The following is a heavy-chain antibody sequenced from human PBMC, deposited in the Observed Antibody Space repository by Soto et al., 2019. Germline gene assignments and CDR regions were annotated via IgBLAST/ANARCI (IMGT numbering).Heavy chain of an antibody. J-gene: IGHJ4*02. D-gene: IGHD1-1*01. CDR2: IYYSGST. CDR1: GDSISSSTYY. CDR3: ARHVRDPTTGNWYGGFEY. Sequence: ASETLSLTCTVSGDSISSSTYYWGWIRQPPGKGLEWIGSIYYSGSTYYNPSLQSRVTISVDTSKNQFSLKLSSVTAADTAVYYCARHVRDPTTGNWYGGFEYWGQGALVTVSS. V-gene: IGHV4-39*01.